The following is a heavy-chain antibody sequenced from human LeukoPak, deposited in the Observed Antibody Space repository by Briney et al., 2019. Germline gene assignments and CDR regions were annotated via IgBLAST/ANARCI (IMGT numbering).Heavy chain of an antibody. D-gene: IGHD2-2*01. CDR3: AGYCSSTSCQFDY. Sequence: ASVKVSCRASGGTFSSYAISWVRQAPGQGLEWMGRFIPIFGIANYAQKFQGRVTITADKSTSTAYMELSSLRSEDTAVYYCAGYCSSTSCQFDYWGQGTLVTVSS. J-gene: IGHJ4*02. CDR2: FIPIFGIA. CDR1: GGTFSSYA. V-gene: IGHV1-69*04.